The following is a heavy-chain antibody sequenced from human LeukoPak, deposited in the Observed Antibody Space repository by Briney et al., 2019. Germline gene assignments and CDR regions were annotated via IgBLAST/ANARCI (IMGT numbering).Heavy chain of an antibody. Sequence: GGSLRLSCAASGFTFSSYAMSWVRQAPGKGLEWVSAISGSGGSTYYADSVKGRFTISRDNSKNTLYLQMNSLRAEDTAVYYCVGGYGYRNRFVYWGQGTLVTVSS. J-gene: IGHJ4*02. D-gene: IGHD5-18*01. CDR2: ISGSGGST. V-gene: IGHV3-23*01. CDR3: VGGYGYRNRFVY. CDR1: GFTFSSYA.